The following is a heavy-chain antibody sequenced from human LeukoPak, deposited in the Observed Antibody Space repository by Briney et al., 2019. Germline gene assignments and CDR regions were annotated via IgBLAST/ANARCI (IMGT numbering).Heavy chain of an antibody. D-gene: IGHD6-13*01. CDR3: ASTATATDPPGF. J-gene: IGHJ4*02. Sequence: QSGGSLRLSCSASGFTFSDYAMDWVRQAPGKGLECVAVISSDVYDGTTEYYADSVKGRFTISRDNSKNTVYLQMNSLRGEDTAVYHCASTATATDPPGFWGQGTLVTVSS. CDR1: GFTFSDYA. V-gene: IGHV3-30-3*01. CDR2: ISSDVYDGTTE.